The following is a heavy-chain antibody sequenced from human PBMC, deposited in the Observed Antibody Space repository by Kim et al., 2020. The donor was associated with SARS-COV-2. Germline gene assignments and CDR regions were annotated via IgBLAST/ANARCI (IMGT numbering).Heavy chain of an antibody. CDR1: GGTFSSYA. CDR3: ASQEAEYCSSTSCYRWFDP. D-gene: IGHD2-2*01. Sequence: SVKVSCKASGGTFSSYAISWVRQAPGQGLEWMGGIIPIFGTANYAQKFQGRVTITADESTSTAYMELSSLRSEDTAVYYCASQEAEYCSSTSCYRWFDPWGQGTLVTVSS. V-gene: IGHV1-69*13. J-gene: IGHJ5*02. CDR2: IIPIFGTA.